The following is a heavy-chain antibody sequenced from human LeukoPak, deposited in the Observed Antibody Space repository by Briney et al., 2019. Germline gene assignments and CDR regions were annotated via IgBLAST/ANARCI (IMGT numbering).Heavy chain of an antibody. CDR1: GYTFTSYG. CDR3: ARERYCSSTSCDTLRPFDY. D-gene: IGHD2-2*02. V-gene: IGHV1-18*01. CDR2: ISAYNGNT. Sequence: PWASVKVSCKASGYTFTSYGISWVRQAPGQGLEWMGWISAYNGNTNYAQKLQGRVTMTTDTSTSTAYMELRSLRSDDTAVYYCARERYCSSTSCDTLRPFDYWGQGTLVTVSS. J-gene: IGHJ4*02.